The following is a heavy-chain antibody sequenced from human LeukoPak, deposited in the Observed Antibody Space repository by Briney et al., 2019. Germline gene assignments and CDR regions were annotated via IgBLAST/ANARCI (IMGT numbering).Heavy chain of an antibody. D-gene: IGHD3-10*01. CDR3: ARCHSLWFGELLGY. V-gene: IGHV1-8*01. CDR1: GYTFTSYD. Sequence: ASVKVSCKASGYTFTSYDINWVRQATGQGLEWMGWMNPNSGNTGYAQKFQGRVTMTRNTSISTAYMELSSLRSEDTAVYYCARCHSLWFGELLGYWGRGTLVTVSS. CDR2: MNPNSGNT. J-gene: IGHJ4*02.